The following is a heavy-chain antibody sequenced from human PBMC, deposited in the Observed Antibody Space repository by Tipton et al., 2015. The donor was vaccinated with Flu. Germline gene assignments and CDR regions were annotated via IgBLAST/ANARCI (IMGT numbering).Heavy chain of an antibody. J-gene: IGHJ4*02. CDR1: DYSISSGYY. CDR2: ISHSGRT. V-gene: IGHV4-38-2*02. D-gene: IGHD3-10*01. Sequence: GLVKPSETLSLICTVSDYSISSGYYWGWIRQPPGKGLEWIGCISHSGRTYYNPSLKSRVTISVDTAKNQFSQRLSSVTAADTAVYYCARLTYYYGSGTSDYWGQGTLVTVSS. CDR3: ARLTYYYGSGTSDY.